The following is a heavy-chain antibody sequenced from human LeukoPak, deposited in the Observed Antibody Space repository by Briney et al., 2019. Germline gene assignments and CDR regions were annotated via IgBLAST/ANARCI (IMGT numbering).Heavy chain of an antibody. Sequence: SETLSLTCIVSGYSISSGYFWGWIRQPPGKGLEWIGNIHHSGSTYYNPSLKSRVTISVDTSKNQLSLKLSSVTAADTAVYYCARNTRGVVVPAAIDYWGQGTLVTVSS. J-gene: IGHJ4*02. D-gene: IGHD2-2*01. V-gene: IGHV4-38-2*02. CDR2: IHHSGST. CDR1: GYSISSGYF. CDR3: ARNTRGVVVPAAIDY.